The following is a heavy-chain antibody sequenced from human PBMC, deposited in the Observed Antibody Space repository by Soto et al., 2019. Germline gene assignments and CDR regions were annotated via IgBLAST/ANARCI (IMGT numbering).Heavy chain of an antibody. CDR3: ARPAYCGGVCYYYFDN. Sequence: ASVKVSCKTSRYTFTDYYMHWLRQAPGQGLEWLGWINANSGGTVYAQKFQGRVTMTRDTSISTAYMELSGLTSDDTAVYYCARPAYCGGVCYYYFDNWGQGTPVTVSS. J-gene: IGHJ4*02. CDR2: INANSGGT. D-gene: IGHD2-21*02. CDR1: RYTFTDYY. V-gene: IGHV1-2*02.